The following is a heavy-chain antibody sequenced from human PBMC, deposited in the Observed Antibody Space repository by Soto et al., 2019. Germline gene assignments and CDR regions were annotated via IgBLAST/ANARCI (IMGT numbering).Heavy chain of an antibody. CDR1: GFSFSTYN. D-gene: IGHD6-19*01. J-gene: IGHJ4*02. CDR3: ARAIAVGSTSLDY. V-gene: IGHV3-48*02. CDR2: ISSRSSTI. Sequence: GGSLRLSCAASGFSFSTYNMNWVRQAPGRGLEWVSYISSRSSTIYHADSVKGRFTISRDNAKNSLYLQMDSLRDEDTAVYFCARAIAVGSTSLDYWGLGTQVTSPQ.